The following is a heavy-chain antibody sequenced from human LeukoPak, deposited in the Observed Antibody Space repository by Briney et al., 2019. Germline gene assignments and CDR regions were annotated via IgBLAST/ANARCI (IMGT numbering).Heavy chain of an antibody. CDR2: INSNTGTT. Sequence: ASVRVSCKGSGYIFNTNGINWVRQAPGQGLEWMGWINSNTGTTNYAQNFQDRVTMTTDTSTSTAFMELRSLRSDDTAMYYCARGPGTFDYWGQGTLVTVSS. J-gene: IGHJ4*02. CDR3: ARGPGTFDY. CDR1: GYIFNTNG. V-gene: IGHV1-18*01.